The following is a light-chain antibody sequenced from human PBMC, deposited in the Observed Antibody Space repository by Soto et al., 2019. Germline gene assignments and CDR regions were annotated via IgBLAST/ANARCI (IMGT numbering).Light chain of an antibody. Sequence: EIVLTQSPGTLSLSPGESATLSCRASQTVGSDYLAWYQQRPGQAPRLLIYGASSRATGIPDRFSGGGSGTDFTLTISRLEPEDFALYYCQQYRTSAQTFGQGTKVEIK. J-gene: IGKJ1*01. V-gene: IGKV3-20*01. CDR2: GAS. CDR1: QTVGSDY. CDR3: QQYRTSAQT.